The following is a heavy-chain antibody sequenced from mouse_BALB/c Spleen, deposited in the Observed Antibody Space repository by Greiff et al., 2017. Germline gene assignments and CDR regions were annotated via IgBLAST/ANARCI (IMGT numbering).Heavy chain of an antibody. CDR1: GFSLSRYS. D-gene: IGHD2-12*01. Sequence: VKLVESGPGLVAPSQSLSITCTVSGFSLSRYSVHWVRQLPGKGLEWLGMIWGGGSTDYNSALKSRLSISKDNSKSHVFLKMNSLQTDDTAMYYCAREDSERDYFDYWGQGTTLTVSS. V-gene: IGHV2-6-4*01. J-gene: IGHJ2*01. CDR3: AREDSERDYFDY. CDR2: IWGGGST.